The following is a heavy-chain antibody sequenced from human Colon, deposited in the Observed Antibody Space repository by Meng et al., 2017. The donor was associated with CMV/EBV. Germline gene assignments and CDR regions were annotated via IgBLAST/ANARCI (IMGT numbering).Heavy chain of an antibody. J-gene: IGHJ4*02. CDR3: ARVRITMIVDD. D-gene: IGHD3-22*01. V-gene: IGHV4-39*01. CDR1: GGSISSSSYY. CDR2: IYYSGST. Sequence: SETLSLTCTVSGGSISSSSYYWSWIRQPPGKGLEWIGSIYYSGSTYYNPSLKSRVTISVDTSKNQFSLKLSSVTAADTAVYYCARVRITMIVDDWGQGTLVTVSS.